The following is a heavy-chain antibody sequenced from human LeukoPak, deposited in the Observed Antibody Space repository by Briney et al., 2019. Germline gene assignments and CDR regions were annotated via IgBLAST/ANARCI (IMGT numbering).Heavy chain of an antibody. CDR3: AKKGYYDGSGYYMYYFDH. V-gene: IGHV3-23*01. Sequence: GGSLRLSCAASGFTFSIYAMSWGRQAPGKGLEWVSAISGSGGTAYYADSVKGRFTISRDNSKNTLYLQMNSLRAEDTAVYYCAKKGYYDGSGYYMYYFDHWGQGTLVTVSS. CDR2: ISGSGGTA. CDR1: GFTFSIYA. D-gene: IGHD3-22*01. J-gene: IGHJ4*02.